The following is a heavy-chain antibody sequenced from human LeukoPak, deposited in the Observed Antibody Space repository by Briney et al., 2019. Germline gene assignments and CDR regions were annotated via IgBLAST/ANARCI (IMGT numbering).Heavy chain of an antibody. CDR2: IISGGTST. CDR3: ERDIWGDRDGFFAS. J-gene: IGHJ4*02. Sequence: PGGSLRRSRAGSGFTFSSHLMHRVRQAPGEGLVWVSHIISGGTSTSYGGPVEARFPTSRATAKNTLYLQMNRLRAEDTAVYYCERDIWGDRDGFFASWSQGTLVTVS. CDR1: GFTFSSHL. V-gene: IGHV3-74*01. D-gene: IGHD5-24*01.